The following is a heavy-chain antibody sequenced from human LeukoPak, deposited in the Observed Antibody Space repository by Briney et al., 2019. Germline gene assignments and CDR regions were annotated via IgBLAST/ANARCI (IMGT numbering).Heavy chain of an antibody. D-gene: IGHD2-2*03. CDR3: ARPHGYCSSTSGYGTGDAFEI. CDR2: IYSGDSDT. J-gene: IGHJ3*02. Sequence: GESLTISCQGSGYSSPSYWIGWVRPMRGQGRGWMGIIYSGDSDTRYSPYYQGQVTISADKSSSTAYMQWSSLKASDTAMYYCARPHGYCSSTSGYGTGDAFEIWGRGTMVTVAS. V-gene: IGHV5-51*01. CDR1: GYSSPSYW.